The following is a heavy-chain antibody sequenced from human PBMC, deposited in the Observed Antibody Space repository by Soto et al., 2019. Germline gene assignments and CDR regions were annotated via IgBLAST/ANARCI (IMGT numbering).Heavy chain of an antibody. V-gene: IGHV1-2*02. CDR2: INPQTGGT. J-gene: IGHJ6*04. CDR1: GYTFTGYY. D-gene: IGHD2-21*01. CDR3: ASERFQVISDGMDV. Sequence: ASVKVSCKASGYTFTGYYIHWVREAPGQGLEWMGWINPQTGGTSYAQKFQGRVTLSRDTSINTAYLELSRLTFDDAAVYFCASERFQVISDGMDVWGKGPTGTASS.